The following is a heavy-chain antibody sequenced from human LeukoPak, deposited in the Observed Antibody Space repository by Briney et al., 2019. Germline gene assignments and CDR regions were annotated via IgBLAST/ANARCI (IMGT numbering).Heavy chain of an antibody. D-gene: IGHD3-22*01. Sequence: SQTLSLTCAISGDSVSSNSAAWNWIRQSPSRGLEWLGRTYYRSKWYNAYAVSVKSRITINPDTSKNQFSPQLNSVTPEDTAVYYCAREDDSSGYYYSLGDYWGQGTLVTVSS. CDR1: GDSVSSNSAA. J-gene: IGHJ4*02. CDR2: TYYRSKWYN. CDR3: AREDDSSGYYYSLGDY. V-gene: IGHV6-1*01.